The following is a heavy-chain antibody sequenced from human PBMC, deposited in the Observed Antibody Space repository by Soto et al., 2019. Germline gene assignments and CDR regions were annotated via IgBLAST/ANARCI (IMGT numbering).Heavy chain of an antibody. CDR2: IFYSGST. D-gene: IGHD2-15*01. CDR1: GGSISSYY. CDR3: ARDPYCSGGSCYGLDV. Sequence: SETLSLTCTVSGGSISSYYWSWIRQPPGKGLEWIGYIFYSGSTNYNPSLKSRVTISVDTSKNQFSLKLSSVTAADTAVYYCARDPYCSGGSCYGLDVWGQGTTVTVYS. J-gene: IGHJ6*02. V-gene: IGHV4-59*01.